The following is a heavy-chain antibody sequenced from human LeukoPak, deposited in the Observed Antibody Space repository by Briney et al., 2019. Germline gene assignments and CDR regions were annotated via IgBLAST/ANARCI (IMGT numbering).Heavy chain of an antibody. CDR1: GGTFSSYA. Sequence: AASVKVSCKASGGTFSSYAISWVRQAPGQGLEWMGRIIPILGIANYAQKFQGRVTMTRDTSTSTVYMELSSLRSEDTAVYYCARDLHNSTRGYSYGHYWGQGTLVTVSS. D-gene: IGHD5-18*01. J-gene: IGHJ4*02. V-gene: IGHV1-69*04. CDR3: ARDLHNSTRGYSYGHY. CDR2: IIPILGIA.